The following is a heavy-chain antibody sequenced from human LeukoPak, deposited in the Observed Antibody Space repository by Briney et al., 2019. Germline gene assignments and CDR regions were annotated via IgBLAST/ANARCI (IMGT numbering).Heavy chain of an antibody. J-gene: IGHJ4*02. V-gene: IGHV3-23*01. D-gene: IGHD1-14*01. CDR3: ARDHSEPGVFFDS. Sequence: GGSLRLSCAASGFTFSSSAISWVRQAPGKGLEWLSTINGGADTTYYADSVKGRFTFSRDTSKNTLYLQMNSLRTEDTAVYYCARDHSEPGVFFDSWGQGTLVTVSS. CDR1: GFTFSSSA. CDR2: INGGADTT.